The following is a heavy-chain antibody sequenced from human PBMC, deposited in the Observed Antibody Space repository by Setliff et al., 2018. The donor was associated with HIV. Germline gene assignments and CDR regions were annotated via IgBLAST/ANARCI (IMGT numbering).Heavy chain of an antibody. CDR3: ARPDSRWYARGRDPLYGLDV. Sequence: ASVKVSCKASGYTFTSYGISWVRQAPGQGLEWMGWINAGNGNTKYSQKFQGRVTITRDTFASIAYMELSSLRSEDTAVYYCARPDSRWYARGRDPLYGLDVWGQGTTVTVSS. CDR2: INAGNGNT. J-gene: IGHJ6*02. D-gene: IGHD6-13*01. V-gene: IGHV1-3*01. CDR1: GYTFTSYG.